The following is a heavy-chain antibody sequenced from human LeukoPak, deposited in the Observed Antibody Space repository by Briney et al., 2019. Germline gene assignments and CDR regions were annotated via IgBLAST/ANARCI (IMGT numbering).Heavy chain of an antibody. J-gene: IGHJ5*02. V-gene: IGHV5-51*01. CDR2: IYPGDSDT. CDR1: GYSFTSYW. D-gene: IGHD3-10*01. Sequence: GESLKISCKGSGYSFTSYWIGWVRQMPGKGLGWVGIIYPGDSDTRYSPSFQGQVTISADKSISTAYLQWSRLKASDTAMYYCARIGIGEFPLSFNWFDPWGQGTLVTVSS. CDR3: ARIGIGEFPLSFNWFDP.